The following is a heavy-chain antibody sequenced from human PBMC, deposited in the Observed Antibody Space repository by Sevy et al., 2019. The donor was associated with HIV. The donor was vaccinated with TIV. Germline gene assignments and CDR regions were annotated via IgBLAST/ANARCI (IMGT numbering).Heavy chain of an antibody. CDR2: ISYDGKDT. V-gene: IGHV3-30*04. J-gene: IGHJ4*02. Sequence: GGSLRLSCAASGFTLNSYAMHWVRQTPVRGLEWMAVISYDGKDTYYAGSVKGRFTISKDSSKNTLYLQMNSLRTEDTALYYCARAGVPSQHNVNPRLFFDYWGQGTVVTVSS. CDR3: ARAGVPSQHNVNPRLFFDY. CDR1: GFTLNSYA.